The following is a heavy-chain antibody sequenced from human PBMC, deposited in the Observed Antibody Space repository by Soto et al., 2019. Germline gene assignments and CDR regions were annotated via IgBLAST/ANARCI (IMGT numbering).Heavy chain of an antibody. CDR2: IIPIFGTA. J-gene: IGHJ6*02. CDR3: ARGKIKASGASLTTDYSCMDV. V-gene: IGHV1-69*13. D-gene: IGHD4-4*01. CDR1: GGTFSSYA. Sequence: SVKVSCKASGGTFSSYAITWVRQAPGQGLEWMGGIIPIFGTANYAQKFRGRVTITADESTSTAYMELSSLRSEDSAVYYCARGKIKASGASLTTDYSCMDVRGQGTTVTVSS.